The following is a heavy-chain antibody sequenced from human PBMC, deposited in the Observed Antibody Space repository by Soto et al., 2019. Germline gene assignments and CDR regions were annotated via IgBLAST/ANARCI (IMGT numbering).Heavy chain of an antibody. V-gene: IGHV4-59*08. CDR1: GGSISSYY. Sequence: SETLSLTCTVSGGSISSYYWSWIRQPPGKGLEWIGYIYYSGSTNYNPSLKSRVTISVDTSKNQFSLKLSSVTAADSAMYYCARHDGRDWPFDHWGLGTLVTVSS. D-gene: IGHD2-21*02. CDR3: ARHDGRDWPFDH. CDR2: IYYSGST. J-gene: IGHJ4*02.